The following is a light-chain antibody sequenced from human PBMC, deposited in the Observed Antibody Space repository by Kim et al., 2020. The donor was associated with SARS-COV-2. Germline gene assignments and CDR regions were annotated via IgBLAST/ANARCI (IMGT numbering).Light chain of an antibody. V-gene: IGLV4-69*01. Sequence: VKLTCTLSSGHRSYAIAWHQQQPEKGPRYLMKLNSDGSHSKGDGIPDRFSGSSSGAERYLTISSLQSEDEADYYCQTWGTGIHWVFGGGTQLTVL. J-gene: IGLJ3*02. CDR3: QTWGTGIHWV. CDR2: LNSDGSH. CDR1: SGHRSYA.